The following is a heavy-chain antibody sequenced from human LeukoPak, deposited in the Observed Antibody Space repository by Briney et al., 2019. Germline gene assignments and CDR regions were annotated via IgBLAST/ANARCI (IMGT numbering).Heavy chain of an antibody. Sequence: GGSLRLSCAASGFTFSSYSMNWVRQAPGKGLEWVSYISSSRNSIYYADSVKGRFTISRDNAKNSLYLQMNSLRAEDTAVYYCARALDDSSGSIDAFDIWGQGTMVTVSS. V-gene: IGHV3-48*04. CDR2: ISSSRNSI. D-gene: IGHD3-22*01. J-gene: IGHJ3*02. CDR3: ARALDDSSGSIDAFDI. CDR1: GFTFSSYS.